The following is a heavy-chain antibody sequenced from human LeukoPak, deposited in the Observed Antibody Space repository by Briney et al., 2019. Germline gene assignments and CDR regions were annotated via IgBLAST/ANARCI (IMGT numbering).Heavy chain of an antibody. CDR3: ARGTGWFDP. D-gene: IGHD3/OR15-3a*01. CDR2: IYYSGST. Sequence: SETLSPTCTVSGGSISSYSWSWIRQPPGKGLEWIGYIYYSGSTNYNPSLKSRVTISVDTSKNQFSLKLRSVTAADTAVYYCARGTGWFDPWGQGTLVTVSS. CDR1: GGSISSYS. J-gene: IGHJ5*02. V-gene: IGHV4-59*01.